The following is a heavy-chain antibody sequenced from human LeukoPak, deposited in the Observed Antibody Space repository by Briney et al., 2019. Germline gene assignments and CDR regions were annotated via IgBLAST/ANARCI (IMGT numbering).Heavy chain of an antibody. V-gene: IGHV4-4*02. Sequence: SGTLSLTCAVSGGSISSSNWWSWVRQPPGKGLEWIGRIYTSGSTNYNPSLKSRVTISVDTSKNQFSLKLSSVTAADTAVYYCARAPSRYFDYWGQGTLVTVSS. CDR1: GGSISSSNW. CDR2: IYTSGST. CDR3: ARAPSRYFDY. J-gene: IGHJ4*02. D-gene: IGHD2-2*01.